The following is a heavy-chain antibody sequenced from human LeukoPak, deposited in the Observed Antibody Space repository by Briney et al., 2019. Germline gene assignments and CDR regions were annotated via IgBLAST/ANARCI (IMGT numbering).Heavy chain of an antibody. CDR1: GFTFSSYW. D-gene: IGHD3-10*01. Sequence: GGSLRLSCAASGFTFSSYWMSWVRQAPGKGLEWVANIKQDGSEKYYVDSVEGRFTISRDNAKNSLYLQMNSLRAEDTAVYYCARVHSDIWFGELLSEYYFDYWGQGTLVTVSS. CDR2: IKQDGSEK. J-gene: IGHJ4*02. CDR3: ARVHSDIWFGELLSEYYFDY. V-gene: IGHV3-7*01.